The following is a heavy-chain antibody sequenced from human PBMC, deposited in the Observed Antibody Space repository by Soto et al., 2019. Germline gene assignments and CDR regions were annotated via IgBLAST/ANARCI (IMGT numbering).Heavy chain of an antibody. CDR2: IYYSGST. Sequence: PSETLSLTCTVSGGSISSGGYYWSWIRQHPGKGLEWIGYIYYSGSTNYNPSLKSRVTISVDTSKNQFSLKLSSVTAADTAVYYSARSSPGTGCDYWGQGTLVTVSS. CDR1: GGSISSGGYY. J-gene: IGHJ4*02. CDR3: ARSSPGTGCDY. D-gene: IGHD1-1*01. V-gene: IGHV4-61*08.